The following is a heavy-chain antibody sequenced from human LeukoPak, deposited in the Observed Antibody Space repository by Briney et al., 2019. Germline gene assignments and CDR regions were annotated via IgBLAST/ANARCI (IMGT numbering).Heavy chain of an antibody. J-gene: IGHJ4*01. D-gene: IGHD3-10*01. V-gene: IGHV3-48*03. Sequence: PGGSLRLSCAASGFTFSSYEMNWVRQAPGKGLEWVSYISSGGSTIYHADSVKGRFTISRDNAKNSLYLQMNSLRAEDTAVYYCARLWFGELLYFESWGQGTLVTVSS. CDR2: ISSGGSTI. CDR3: ARLWFGELLYFES. CDR1: GFTFSSYE.